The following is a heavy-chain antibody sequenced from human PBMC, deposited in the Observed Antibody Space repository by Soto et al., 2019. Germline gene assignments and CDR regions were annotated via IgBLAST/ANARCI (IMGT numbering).Heavy chain of an antibody. D-gene: IGHD4-4*01. CDR2: INAGNGNT. J-gene: IGHJ5*02. CDR1: GYTFTSYA. CDR3: ARSSNYVRWFDP. V-gene: IGHV1-3*01. Sequence: GASVKVSCKASGYTFTSYAMHWVRQAPGQRLEWMGWINAGNGNTKYSQKFQGRVTITRDTSASTAYMELSSLRSEDTAVYYCARSSNYVRWFDPCGQVSLVPVSA.